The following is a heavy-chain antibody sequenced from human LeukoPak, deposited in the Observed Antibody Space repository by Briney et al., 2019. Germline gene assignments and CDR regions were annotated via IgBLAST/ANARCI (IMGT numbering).Heavy chain of an antibody. CDR2: ISAYNGNT. CDR3: ARGYRKVRDLIPFDP. V-gene: IGHV1-18*01. D-gene: IGHD3-10*01. CDR1: VYTFTSYG. J-gene: IGHJ5*02. Sequence: ASVKVSCKASVYTFTSYGISWVRPAPGQGLAWMGWISAYNGNTNYEQKLQGRVTMTTDTSTSIAYMELRSLRSDDTAVYYCARGYRKVRDLIPFDPWGQGTLVSVSS.